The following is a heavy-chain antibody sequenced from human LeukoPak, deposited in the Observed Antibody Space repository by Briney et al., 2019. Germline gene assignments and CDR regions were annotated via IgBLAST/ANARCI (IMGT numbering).Heavy chain of an antibody. CDR1: GFSFSSYS. J-gene: IGHJ6*03. V-gene: IGHV3-48*01. CDR3: ARDSVQDSYYYYMDV. D-gene: IGHD1-1*01. CDR2: ISRGSGTI. Sequence: GGSLRLSCGASGFSFSSYSMNWVRQAPGRGLEWVSYISRGSGTIYYADSVKGRFTISRDNAKNSLYLQMNSLRAEDTAVYYCARDSVQDSYYYYMDVWGKGTTVTVSS.